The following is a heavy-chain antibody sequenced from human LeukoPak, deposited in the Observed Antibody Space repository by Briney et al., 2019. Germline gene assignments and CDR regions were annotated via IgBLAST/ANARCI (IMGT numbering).Heavy chain of an antibody. Sequence: GGSLRLSCAASGSTFSGYGMHWVRQAPGKGLEWVAFIWYDGSNKYYADSVKGRFNISRDNSKNTLYLQMNSLRVEDTAVYYCATYYRIFGGGQHWGQGTLVIVSS. J-gene: IGHJ1*01. CDR1: GSTFSGYG. CDR3: ATYYRIFGGGQH. CDR2: IWYDGSNK. V-gene: IGHV3-30*02. D-gene: IGHD3-3*02.